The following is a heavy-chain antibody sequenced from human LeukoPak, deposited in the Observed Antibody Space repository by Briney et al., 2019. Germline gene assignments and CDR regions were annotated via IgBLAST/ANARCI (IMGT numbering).Heavy chain of an antibody. J-gene: IGHJ4*02. CDR3: ALLTSGYSSSWLPVDY. CDR1: DYSISTGYY. Sequence: SETLSLTCTVSDYSISTGYYWGWIRQPPGKGLEWIGSIYHTGSTYYNPSLKSRVTVSVDTSKNQFSLRLSSVTAADTAVYYCALLTSGYSSSWLPVDYWGQGTLVTVSS. D-gene: IGHD6-13*01. CDR2: IYHTGST. V-gene: IGHV4-38-2*02.